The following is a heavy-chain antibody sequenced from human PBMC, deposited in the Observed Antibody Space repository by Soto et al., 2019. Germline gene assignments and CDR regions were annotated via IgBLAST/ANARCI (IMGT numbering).Heavy chain of an antibody. V-gene: IGHV2-5*01. J-gene: IGHJ5*02. CDR3: AHRLAETGSDWFDP. CDR1: GFSLSTSGVG. D-gene: IGHD6-13*01. Sequence: SGPTLVNPTQTLTLTCTFSGFSLSTSGVGAGWIRQPPGKALEWLALIYWNDDKRYSPSLKSRLTITKDTSKNQVVLTMTNMDPGDTATYFLAHRLAETGSDWFDPWGQGTLVTVSS. CDR2: IYWNDDK.